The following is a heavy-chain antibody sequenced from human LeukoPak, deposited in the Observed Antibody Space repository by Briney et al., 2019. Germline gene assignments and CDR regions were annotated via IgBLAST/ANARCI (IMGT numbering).Heavy chain of an antibody. V-gene: IGHV3-53*01. J-gene: IGHJ4*02. CDR3: AREMDIAMVFDY. CDR2: IYSGGST. D-gene: IGHD5-18*01. CDR1: GFTVSSNY. Sequence: GGSLRLSCAASGFTVSSNYMSWVRQAPGKGLEWVSVIYSGGSTYYADSVKGRFTISRDNSKNTLYLQMNSLRAGDTALYFCAREMDIAMVFDYWGQGTMVTVSS.